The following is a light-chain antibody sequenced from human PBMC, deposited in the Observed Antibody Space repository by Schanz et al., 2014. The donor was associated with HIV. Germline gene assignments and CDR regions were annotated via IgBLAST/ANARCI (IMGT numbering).Light chain of an antibody. CDR3: QQYNDWPPIT. Sequence: IVLTQSPATLSLSPGERATLSCRASQSVSSYLAWYQQKPGQAPRLLIYGASSRATGIPDRFSGSGSGTDFTLTISRLEPEDFAVYYCQQYNDWPPITFGQGTRLEIK. V-gene: IGKV3-11*01. J-gene: IGKJ5*01. CDR2: GAS. CDR1: QSVSSY.